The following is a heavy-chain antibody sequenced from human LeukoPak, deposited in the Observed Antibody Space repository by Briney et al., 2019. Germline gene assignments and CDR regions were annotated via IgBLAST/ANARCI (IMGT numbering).Heavy chain of an antibody. CDR2: IYTSGST. CDR3: ARGHSSGWYPGHYYYMDV. V-gene: IGHV4-4*07. CDR1: GGSISSYY. J-gene: IGHJ6*03. D-gene: IGHD6-19*01. Sequence: PSETLSLTCTVSGGSISSYYWSWIRQPAGKGLEWIGRIYTSGSTNYNPSLKSRVTMSVDTSKNQFSLKLSSVTAADTAVYYCARGHSSGWYPGHYYYMDVWGKGTTVTASS.